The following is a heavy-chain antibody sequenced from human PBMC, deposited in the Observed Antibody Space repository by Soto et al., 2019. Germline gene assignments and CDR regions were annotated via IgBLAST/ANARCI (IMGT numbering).Heavy chain of an antibody. D-gene: IGHD5-18*01. Sequence: GASVKVSCKASGGTFSSYAISWVRQAPGQGLEWMGGIIPIFGTANYAQKFQGRVTITADESTSTAYMELSSLRSEDTAVYYCAIGDVDIAMVTGYYYYGMDVWGQGTTVTVSS. V-gene: IGHV1-69*13. CDR1: GGTFSSYA. CDR3: AIGDVDIAMVTGYYYYGMDV. J-gene: IGHJ6*02. CDR2: IIPIFGTA.